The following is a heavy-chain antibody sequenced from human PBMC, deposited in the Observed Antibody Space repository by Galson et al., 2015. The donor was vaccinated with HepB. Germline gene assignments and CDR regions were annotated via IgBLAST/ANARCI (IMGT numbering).Heavy chain of an antibody. CDR1: GYTFNSYG. CDR2: ISGYNGNT. Sequence: SVKVSCKASGYTFNSYGVTWVRQAPGQGLEWMGWISGYNGNTNYAQKFQDRVTMTTDTSTGTAYMELWSLTSDDTSVYYCARVLRGGSAFDIWSQGTAVTVSS. J-gene: IGHJ3*02. D-gene: IGHD3-16*01. CDR3: ARVLRGGSAFDI. V-gene: IGHV1-18*04.